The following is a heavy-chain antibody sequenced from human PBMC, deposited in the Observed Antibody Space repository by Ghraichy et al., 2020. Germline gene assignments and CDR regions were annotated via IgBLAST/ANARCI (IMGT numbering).Heavy chain of an antibody. V-gene: IGHV3-23*01. Sequence: WGSLRLSCAASGFTFSNFAMSWVRQAPGKGLEWVSGISGSGGNTYYADSVKGRFTISRDNSKNTLFLQMNSLRAEDTAVYYCAKVVTSSWYADYWGQGTLVTVSS. J-gene: IGHJ4*02. CDR1: GFTFSNFA. D-gene: IGHD6-13*01. CDR2: ISGSGGNT. CDR3: AKVVTSSWYADY.